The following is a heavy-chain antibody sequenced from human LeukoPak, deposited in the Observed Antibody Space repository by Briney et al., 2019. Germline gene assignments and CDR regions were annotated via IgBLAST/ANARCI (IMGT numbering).Heavy chain of an antibody. CDR3: ARGSGGD. CDR1: GFTFSTYG. Sequence: GGSLRLSCAASGFTFSTYGMHWVRQAPGKGLEWVAFIRSDGINKYYADSVKGRFTISRDNSKNTLYLQMNSLRAEDTAVYYCARGSGGDWGQGTLVTVSS. V-gene: IGHV3-30*02. CDR2: IRSDGINK. D-gene: IGHD2-15*01. J-gene: IGHJ4*02.